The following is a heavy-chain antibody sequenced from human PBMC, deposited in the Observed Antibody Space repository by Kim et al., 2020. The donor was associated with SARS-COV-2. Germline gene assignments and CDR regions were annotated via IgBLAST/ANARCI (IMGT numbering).Heavy chain of an antibody. Sequence: GGSLRLSCAASGFTFDDYAMHWVRQAPGKGLEWVSGISWNSGSIGYADSVKGRFTISRDNAKNSLYLQMNSLRAEDTALYYCAKGLYYYDSSGYYYPQYYFDYWGQGTLVTVSS. J-gene: IGHJ4*02. CDR3: AKGLYYYDSSGYYYPQYYFDY. D-gene: IGHD3-22*01. CDR2: ISWNSGSI. CDR1: GFTFDDYA. V-gene: IGHV3-9*01.